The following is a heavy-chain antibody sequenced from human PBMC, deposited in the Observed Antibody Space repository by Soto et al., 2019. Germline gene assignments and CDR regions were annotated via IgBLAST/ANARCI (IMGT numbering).Heavy chain of an antibody. Sequence: EVQLVESGGGLVQPGRSLRLSCAASGFTFDDYAMHWVRQAPGKGLEWVSGISWNSGSIGYADSVKGRVTISRDNAKNSLYLQMNSLRAEDTALYYCAKDIGAVAGLAFDYWGQGTLVTVSS. J-gene: IGHJ4*02. D-gene: IGHD6-19*01. V-gene: IGHV3-9*01. CDR2: ISWNSGSI. CDR1: GFTFDDYA. CDR3: AKDIGAVAGLAFDY.